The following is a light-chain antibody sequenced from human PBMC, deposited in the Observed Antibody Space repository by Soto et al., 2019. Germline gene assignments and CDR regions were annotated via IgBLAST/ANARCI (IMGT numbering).Light chain of an antibody. CDR3: QQYGGSRWT. V-gene: IGKV3-20*01. J-gene: IGKJ1*01. CDR1: QSVSSTY. CDR2: GAS. Sequence: EIVLTQSPGTLSLSPGERATLTCRASQSVSSTYLAWYQQKPGQAPRRLIYGASNRATGIPDRFSGSGSGTDFTLTISRLEPVDFAVYYCQQYGGSRWTFGQGTRVDI.